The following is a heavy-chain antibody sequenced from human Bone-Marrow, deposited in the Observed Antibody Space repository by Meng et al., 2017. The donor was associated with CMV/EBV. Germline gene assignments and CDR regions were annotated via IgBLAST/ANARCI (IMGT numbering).Heavy chain of an antibody. J-gene: IGHJ4*02. Sequence: GGSLRLSCASSGITFSSYEMNWVRQAPGKGLEWVSVIYSGGSSTYYADSVKGRFTISRDNSKNTLYLQMNSLRAEDTAVYYCAKAPYSSSWYSDYWGQGTLVTVSS. CDR2: IYSGGSST. CDR1: GITFSSYE. CDR3: AKAPYSSSWYSDY. V-gene: IGHV3-23*03. D-gene: IGHD6-13*01.